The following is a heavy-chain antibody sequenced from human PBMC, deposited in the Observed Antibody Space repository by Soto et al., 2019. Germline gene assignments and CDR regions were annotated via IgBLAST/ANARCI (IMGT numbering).Heavy chain of an antibody. Sequence: KPSETLSLTCAVYGGSFSGYYWSWIRQPPGKGLEWIGEINHSGSTNYNPSLKSRVTISVDTSKNQFSLKLSSVTAADTAVYYCARVGVWSGLDYWGQGTLVTVSS. V-gene: IGHV4-34*01. D-gene: IGHD3-10*01. CDR1: GGSFSGYY. CDR2: INHSGST. CDR3: ARVGVWSGLDY. J-gene: IGHJ4*02.